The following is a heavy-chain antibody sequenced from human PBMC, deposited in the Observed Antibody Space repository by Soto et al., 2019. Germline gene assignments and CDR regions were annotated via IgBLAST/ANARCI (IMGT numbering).Heavy chain of an antibody. CDR1: GFTFSSYG. J-gene: IGHJ4*02. CDR2: IWYDGSNK. Sequence: GGSLRLSCAASGFTFSSYGMHWVRQAPGKGLEWVAVIWYDGSNKYYADSVKGRFTISRDNSKNTLYLQMNSLRAEDTAVYYCARDGARYYGSGSYLYTRFVDYWGQGTLVTVSS. V-gene: IGHV3-33*01. D-gene: IGHD3-10*01. CDR3: ARDGARYYGSGSYLYTRFVDY.